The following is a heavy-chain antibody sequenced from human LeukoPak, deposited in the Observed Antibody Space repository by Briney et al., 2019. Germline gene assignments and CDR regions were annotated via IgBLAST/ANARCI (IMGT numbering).Heavy chain of an antibody. CDR3: AREEFLHEIDSSGYFVY. CDR1: GGSITGYY. D-gene: IGHD3-22*01. V-gene: IGHV4-4*07. Sequence: SETLSLTCTVSGGSITGYYWNWIRQPAGQGLEWLGRVYSSGVGNYNPSLTSRVTMSVDTSKNQFSLRLTSLTAADTAVYYCAREEFLHEIDSSGYFVYWGQGTLVTVSS. J-gene: IGHJ4*02. CDR2: VYSSGVG.